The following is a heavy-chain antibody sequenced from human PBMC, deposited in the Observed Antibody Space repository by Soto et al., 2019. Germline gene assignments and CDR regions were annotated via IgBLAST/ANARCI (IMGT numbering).Heavy chain of an antibody. D-gene: IGHD6-6*01. CDR2: INPSGGST. CDR3: ARPNKKAARPDNYYYGMDV. CDR1: GYTFTSYY. J-gene: IGHJ6*02. V-gene: IGHV1-46*01. Sequence: ASVKVSCKASGYTFTSYYMHWVRQAPGQGLEWMGIINPSGGSTSYAQKFQGRVTMTRDTSTSTVYMELSSLRSEDTAVYYCARPNKKAARPDNYYYGMDVWGQGTTVTVSS.